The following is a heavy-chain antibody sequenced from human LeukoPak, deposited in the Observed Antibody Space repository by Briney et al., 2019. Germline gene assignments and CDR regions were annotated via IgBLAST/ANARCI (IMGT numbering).Heavy chain of an antibody. J-gene: IGHJ4*02. V-gene: IGHV1-46*01. Sequence: ASVNVSCKASGYTFTSYYMHWVRQAPGQGLEWMGVIHPSGGSARYAQKFQGKITMTKDTSTSTVYIGLSRLTSDDTAVYYCARMDMDPAMVTNFFDYWGQGTLVIVSS. CDR2: IHPSGGSA. CDR3: ARMDMDPAMVTNFFDY. D-gene: IGHD5-18*01. CDR1: GYTFTSYY.